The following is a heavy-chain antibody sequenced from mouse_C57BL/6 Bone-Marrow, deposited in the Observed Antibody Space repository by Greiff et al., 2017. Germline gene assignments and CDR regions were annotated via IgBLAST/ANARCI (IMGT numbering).Heavy chain of an antibody. V-gene: IGHV1-7*01. CDR2: INPSSGYT. J-gene: IGHJ1*03. CDR3: ARAPYGSPWYFDV. Sequence: QVQLQQSGAELAKPGASVKLSCKASGYTFTSYWMHWVKQRPGQGLEWIGYINPSSGYTKYNQKFKDKATLTADKSSSTAYMQLSSLTYEDSAVYDCARAPYGSPWYFDVWGTGTTVTVSS. CDR1: GYTFTSYW. D-gene: IGHD1-1*01.